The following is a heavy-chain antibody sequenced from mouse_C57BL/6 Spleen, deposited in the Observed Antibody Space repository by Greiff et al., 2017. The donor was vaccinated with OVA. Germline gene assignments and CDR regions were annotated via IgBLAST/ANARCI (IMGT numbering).Heavy chain of an antibody. CDR1: GYTFTSYW. CDR2: IDPSDSYT. D-gene: IGHD2-12*01. CDR3: ARFSYPFAY. V-gene: IGHV1-69*01. J-gene: IGHJ3*01. Sequence: VKLQQPGAELVMPGASVKLSCKASGYTFTSYWMHWVKQRPGQGLEWIGEIDPSDSYTNYNQKFKGKATLTVDKSSSTAYMQLSSLTSEDSAVYYCARFSYPFAYWGQGTLVTVSA.